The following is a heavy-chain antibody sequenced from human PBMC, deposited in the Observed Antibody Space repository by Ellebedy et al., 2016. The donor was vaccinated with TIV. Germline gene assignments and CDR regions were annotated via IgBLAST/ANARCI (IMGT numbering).Heavy chain of an antibody. Sequence: GESLKISCAASGFTFSRHWMHWVRQAPGKGLVWVSRIDNDGSSTSYADSVKGRFTISRDNSKNTLYLQMNSLRAEDTAVYYCAKTAPIAYSSGWYEFDYWGQGTLVTVSS. CDR2: IDNDGSST. CDR1: GFTFSRHW. D-gene: IGHD6-19*01. CDR3: AKTAPIAYSSGWYEFDY. J-gene: IGHJ4*02. V-gene: IGHV3-74*01.